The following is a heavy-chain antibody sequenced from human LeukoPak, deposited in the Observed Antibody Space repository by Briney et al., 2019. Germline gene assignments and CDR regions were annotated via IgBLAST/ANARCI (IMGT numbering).Heavy chain of an antibody. J-gene: IGHJ4*02. Sequence: ASVKVSCKVSGYTLTELSMHWVRQAPGKGLEWMGGFDPKDGETIYAQKFQGRVTMTEDTSTDTVYMELSSLRSEDTAVYYCATETGIAAPGTGYFDYWGQGTLVTVSS. V-gene: IGHV1-24*01. D-gene: IGHD6-13*01. CDR1: GYTLTELS. CDR3: ATETGIAAPGTGYFDY. CDR2: FDPKDGET.